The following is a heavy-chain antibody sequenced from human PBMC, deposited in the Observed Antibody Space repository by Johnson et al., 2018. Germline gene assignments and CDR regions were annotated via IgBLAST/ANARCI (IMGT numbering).Heavy chain of an antibody. CDR2: IGAESVYI. V-gene: IGHV3-21*06. Sequence: EVQLVETGGGLVKPGGSLRLSCKASGFSFNVYSMTWVRQAPGTGLEWVSFIGAESVYIQYADSVRGRFTISRDNAKNLLYLQMNSLRAADTAVYYCARVRVVDYYGMDVWGPGTTVTVSS. J-gene: IGHJ6*02. CDR3: ARVRVVDYYGMDV. CDR1: GFSFNVYS. D-gene: IGHD2-15*01.